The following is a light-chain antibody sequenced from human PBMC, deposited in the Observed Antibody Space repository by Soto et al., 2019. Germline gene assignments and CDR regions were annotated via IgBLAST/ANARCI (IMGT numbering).Light chain of an antibody. CDR3: LHDYNYPLT. V-gene: IGKV1-6*01. J-gene: IGKJ1*01. CDR2: GAS. Sequence: IQMTQSPSSLSASVGDRVTITCRASQGIRTDLGWYRQKPGKAPELLISGASRLHSGVPSRFSGSGSGTEFTLTIYSLQPEDLATYYCLHDYNYPLTFGQGTKVDIK. CDR1: QGIRTD.